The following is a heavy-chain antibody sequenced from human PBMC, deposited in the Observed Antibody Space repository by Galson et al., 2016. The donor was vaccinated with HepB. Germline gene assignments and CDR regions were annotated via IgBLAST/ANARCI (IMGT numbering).Heavy chain of an antibody. D-gene: IGHD6-25*01. J-gene: IGHJ4*02. Sequence: SETLSLTCAVYGGSFSGYYWSWIRQPPGKGLEWIGEIDHSGSTNYNPSLKSRVTISVDTSKNQFSLKLSSVTAADTAVYYCARGVQRLMYYFDYWGQGALVTVSS. CDR3: ARGVQRLMYYFDY. CDR1: GGSFSGYY. V-gene: IGHV4-34*01. CDR2: IDHSGST.